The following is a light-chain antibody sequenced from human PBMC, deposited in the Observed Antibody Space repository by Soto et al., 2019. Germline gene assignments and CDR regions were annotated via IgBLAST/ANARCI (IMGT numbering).Light chain of an antibody. CDR2: DVS. CDR1: SSDVGGYNY. V-gene: IGLV2-11*01. J-gene: IGLJ2*01. Sequence: QSALTQPRSVSGSPGQSVTISCIGTSSDVGGYNYVSWYQQHPGKAPKLMIYDVSKRPSGVPDRFSGSKSGNTASLTISGLQAEDEADYYCCSYAGATAVFGGGTKLTVL. CDR3: CSYAGATAV.